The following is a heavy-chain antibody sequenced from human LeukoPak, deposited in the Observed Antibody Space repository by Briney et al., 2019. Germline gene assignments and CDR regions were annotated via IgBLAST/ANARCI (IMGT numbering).Heavy chain of an antibody. CDR3: ARLVATMVRGTKYYFDY. CDR1: GGSISSSSYY. Sequence: PSETLSLTCTVSGGSISSSSYYWGWIRQPPGKGLEWIGSIYYSGSTYYNPSLKSRVTISVDTSKNQFSLKLSSVTAADTAVYYCARLVATMVRGTKYYFDYWGQGTLVTVSS. V-gene: IGHV4-39*01. D-gene: IGHD3-10*01. CDR2: IYYSGST. J-gene: IGHJ4*02.